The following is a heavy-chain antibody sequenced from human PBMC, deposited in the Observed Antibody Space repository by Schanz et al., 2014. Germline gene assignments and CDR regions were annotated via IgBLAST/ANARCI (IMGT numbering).Heavy chain of an antibody. Sequence: QVQLQESGPGLAKPSGTLSLTCAVSGGSISSSDWWRWVRQPPGKVLECIGEIYHSGGTTYNPSLKEQDTMTVDEPKKQVALKVTSMTAADTGGYYCARGDLPHGITVGARGFDPWGQGTLVTVSS. D-gene: IGHD6-19*01. J-gene: IGHJ5*02. CDR2: IYHSGGT. CDR3: ARGDLPHGITVGARGFDP. CDR1: GGSISSSDW. V-gene: IGHV4-4*02.